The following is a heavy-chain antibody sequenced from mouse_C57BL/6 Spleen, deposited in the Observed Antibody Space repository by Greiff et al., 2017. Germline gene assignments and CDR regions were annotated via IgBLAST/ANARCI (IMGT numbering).Heavy chain of an antibody. V-gene: IGHV5-4*03. CDR3: ARGDGSSYWYFDV. CDR1: GFTFSSYA. CDR2: ISDGGSYT. D-gene: IGHD1-1*01. J-gene: IGHJ1*03. Sequence: EVKVVESGGGLVKPGGSLKLSCAASGFTFSSYAMSWVRQTPEKRLEWVATISDGGSYTYYPDNVKGRFTISRDNAKNNLYLQMSHLKSEDTAMYYCARGDGSSYWYFDVWGTGTTVTVSS.